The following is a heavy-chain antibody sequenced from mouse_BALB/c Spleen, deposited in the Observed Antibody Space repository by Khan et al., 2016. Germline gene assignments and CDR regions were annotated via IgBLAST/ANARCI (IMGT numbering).Heavy chain of an antibody. CDR2: INTNTGEP. D-gene: IGHD2-13*01. Sequence: QIQLVQSGPELKKPGETVKISCKASEYTFTNYGMHWVKQAPGKGLKWMGWINTNTGEPTYAEEFTGRFAFSVEASASTAYLQINNLKTEDSATYFCARTVDYPYLAIDYWGEGTSVTLSS. CDR3: ARTVDYPYLAIDY. CDR1: EYTFTNYG. V-gene: IGHV9-3*02. J-gene: IGHJ4*01.